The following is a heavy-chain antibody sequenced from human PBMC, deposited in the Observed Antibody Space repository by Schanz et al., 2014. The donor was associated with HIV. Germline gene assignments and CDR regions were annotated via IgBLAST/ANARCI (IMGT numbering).Heavy chain of an antibody. CDR1: GFTFDSYG. J-gene: IGHJ4*02. CDR2: ISYDGVNK. Sequence: QVQLVESGGGVVQPGRSLRLSCAASGFTFDSYGIHWVRQAPGKGLEWVAVISYDGVNKYYADSVKGRFAISRDKSKNMLYLQMNSLGAEDTAVYYCAKVAIHSSGWLPFDYWGQGTLVTVSS. V-gene: IGHV3-30*18. CDR3: AKVAIHSSGWLPFDY. D-gene: IGHD6-19*01.